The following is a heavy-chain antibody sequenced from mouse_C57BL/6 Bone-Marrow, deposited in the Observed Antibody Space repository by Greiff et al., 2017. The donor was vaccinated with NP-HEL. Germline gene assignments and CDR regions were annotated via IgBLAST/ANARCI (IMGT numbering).Heavy chain of an antibody. Sequence: EVKLVESGGGLVQPGGSLKLSCAASGFTFSDYYMYWVRQTPEKRLEWVAYISNGGGSTYYPDTVKGRFTIARDNDKNTLYLQMSRLKSEDRAMYCCARRPPELEGYAVGCWGQGTSVTVSS. J-gene: IGHJ4*01. D-gene: IGHD4-1*01. V-gene: IGHV5-12*01. CDR1: GFTFSDYY. CDR2: ISNGGGST. CDR3: ARRPPELEGYAVGC.